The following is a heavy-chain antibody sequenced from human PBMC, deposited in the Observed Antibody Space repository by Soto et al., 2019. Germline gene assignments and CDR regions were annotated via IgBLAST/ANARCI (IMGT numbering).Heavy chain of an antibody. CDR3: ARDRTVEMATIGWFDP. V-gene: IGHV1-69*01. CDR2: IIPIFGTA. J-gene: IGHJ5*02. Sequence: QVQLVQSGAEVKKPGSSVKVSCKASVGTFSSYAISWVRQAPGQGLEWMGGIIPIFGTANYAQKFQGRVTITADESTSTAYMELSSLRSEDTAVYYCARDRTVEMATIGWFDPWGQGTLVTVSS. D-gene: IGHD5-12*01. CDR1: VGTFSSYA.